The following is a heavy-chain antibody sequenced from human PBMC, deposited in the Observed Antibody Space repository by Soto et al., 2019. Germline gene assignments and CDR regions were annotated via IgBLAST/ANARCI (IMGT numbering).Heavy chain of an antibody. J-gene: IGHJ4*02. D-gene: IGHD3-22*01. CDR2: INDSRST. CDR1: GGSFSDYS. V-gene: IGHV4-34*01. Sequence: SETLSLTCAVYGGSFSDYSWTWIRQPPGKGLEWIGEINDSRSTNYTPSLERRVTISRDTPKNRFSLKLSSVTAADTAVYYCARGSHKLHSYDSSGFYHYVDYWGQGSLVTVSS. CDR3: ARGSHKLHSYDSSGFYHYVDY.